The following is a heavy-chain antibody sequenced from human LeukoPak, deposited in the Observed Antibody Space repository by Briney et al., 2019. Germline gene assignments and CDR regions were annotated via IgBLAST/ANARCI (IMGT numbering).Heavy chain of an antibody. Sequence: SETLSLTCTVSGGSISSSNYYWGWIRQPPGKGLEWIGSIYYSGSTYYNPSLKSRVTISVDTSKNQFSLKLSSVTAADTAVYYCARDCPSYYYDSSGCFDYWGQGTLVTVSS. D-gene: IGHD3-22*01. CDR3: ARDCPSYYYDSSGCFDY. CDR2: IYYSGST. CDR1: GGSISSSNYY. V-gene: IGHV4-39*07. J-gene: IGHJ4*02.